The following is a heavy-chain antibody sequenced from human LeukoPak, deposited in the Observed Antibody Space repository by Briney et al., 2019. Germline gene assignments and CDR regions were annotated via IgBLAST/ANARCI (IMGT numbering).Heavy chain of an antibody. CDR1: GGAFSSYA. CDR3: ARTPPRLTINWFDP. Sequence: SVKVSCKASGGAFSSYAISWVRQAPGHGLEWMGGIIPIFGTTNYAQRFQGRVTITADESTSTAYMELSSLTSDDTAVYYCARTPPRLTINWFDPWGQGTLVTASS. CDR2: IIPIFGTT. J-gene: IGHJ5*02. V-gene: IGHV1-69*01. D-gene: IGHD2-2*01.